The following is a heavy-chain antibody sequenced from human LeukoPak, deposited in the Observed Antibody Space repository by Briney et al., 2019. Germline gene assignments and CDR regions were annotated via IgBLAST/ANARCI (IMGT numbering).Heavy chain of an antibody. Sequence: SVKVSCKSSGGTFTNNYAISWVRQAPGQGLEWMGGIIPIFGTANYAQKFQGRVTITADESTSTAYMELSSLRSEDTAVYYCARGSGSLLVVRGAFDIWGQGTMVTVSS. CDR2: IIPIFGTA. J-gene: IGHJ3*02. CDR3: ARGSGSLLVVRGAFDI. CDR1: GGTFTNNYA. D-gene: IGHD3-10*01. V-gene: IGHV1-69*13.